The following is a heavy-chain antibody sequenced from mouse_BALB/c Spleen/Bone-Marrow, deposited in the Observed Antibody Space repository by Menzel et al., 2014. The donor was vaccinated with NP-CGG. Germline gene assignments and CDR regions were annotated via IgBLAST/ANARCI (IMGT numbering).Heavy chain of an antibody. CDR3: ARDRGLTYFDD. Sequence: EVMLVESGGGLVQPGGSLRLSCTASGFTFTDYYMSWVRQPPGKGLEWLGFIRNKANGYTTEHSATVKGRITISRDNSQSFLYLRMNTLRAEDSATYVCARDRGLTYFDDWGQGTTLTVSS. D-gene: IGHD2-4*01. V-gene: IGHV7-3*02. CDR2: IRNKANGYTT. CDR1: GFTFTDYY. J-gene: IGHJ2*01.